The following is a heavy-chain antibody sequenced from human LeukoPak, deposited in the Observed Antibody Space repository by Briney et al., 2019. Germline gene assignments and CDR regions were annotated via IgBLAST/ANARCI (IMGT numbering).Heavy chain of an antibody. D-gene: IGHD3-10*01. V-gene: IGHV4-39*01. CDR1: GGSISRSNSY. CDR3: ARLSYSGSGSEGNRAFDI. Sequence: PSETLSLTCTVSGGSISRSNSYWGWIRQPPGKGLEWIGTIYYSGSTSYNPSLKSRLTISVDTSKNQFSLKLTSVTSADTAVYYCARLSYSGSGSEGNRAFDIWGQGTVVTVSS. CDR2: IYYSGST. J-gene: IGHJ3*02.